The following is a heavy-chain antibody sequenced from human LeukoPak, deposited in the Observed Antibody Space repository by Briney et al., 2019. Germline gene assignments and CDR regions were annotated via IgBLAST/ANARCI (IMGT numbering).Heavy chain of an antibody. CDR1: GFTFSSYS. Sequence: PGGSLRLSCAASGFTFSSYSMNWVRQAPGKGLKWVSSISSSSSYIYYADSVKGRFTISRDNAKNSLYLQMNSLRAEDTAVYYCARDSLTYCGGDCSLAYYYYMDVWGKGTTVTVSS. CDR2: ISSSSSYI. CDR3: ARDSLTYCGGDCSLAYYYYMDV. D-gene: IGHD2-21*02. J-gene: IGHJ6*03. V-gene: IGHV3-21*01.